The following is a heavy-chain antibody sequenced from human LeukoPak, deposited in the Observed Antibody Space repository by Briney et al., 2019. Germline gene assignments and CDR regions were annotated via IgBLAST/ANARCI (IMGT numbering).Heavy chain of an antibody. D-gene: IGHD1-1*01. V-gene: IGHV3-30*02. J-gene: IGHJ3*02. CDR3: AKSAGTTPSDAFDI. Sequence: GGSLRLSCAASGFTFSSYSMNWVRQAPGKGLEWVAFIRYDGSNKYYADSVKGRFTISRDNSKNTLYLQMNSLRAEDTAVYYCAKSAGTTPSDAFDIWGQGTMVTVSS. CDR1: GFTFSSYS. CDR2: IRYDGSNK.